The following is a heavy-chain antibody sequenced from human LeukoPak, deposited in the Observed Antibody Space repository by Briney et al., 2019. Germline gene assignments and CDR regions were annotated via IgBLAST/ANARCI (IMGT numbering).Heavy chain of an antibody. CDR2: IHPDGGST. Sequence: ASVKVSCKASGYNFNDYYIYWVRQAPGRGLESMGYIHPDGGSTNYAQKFQGRVTMTSDMSTNTVYMELRSLRSEDTAIYYCARGHYVPSSGGNLLRVLYFQNWGQGTLVTVSS. V-gene: IGHV1-46*02. J-gene: IGHJ1*01. CDR1: GYNFNDYY. CDR3: ARGHYVPSSGGNLLRVLYFQN. D-gene: IGHD2-15*01.